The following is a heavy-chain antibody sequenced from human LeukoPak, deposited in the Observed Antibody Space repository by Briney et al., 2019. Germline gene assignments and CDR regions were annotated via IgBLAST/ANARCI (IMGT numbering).Heavy chain of an antibody. CDR3: ARVIFGITYNWFDA. J-gene: IGHJ5*02. D-gene: IGHD3-3*01. CDR1: GYTFTGYY. CDR2: INPNSGGT. V-gene: IGHV1-2*06. Sequence: ASVKVSCKASGYTFTGYYMHWVRQAPGQGREWMGRINPNSGGTNYAQKFQGRVTMPRDRSISTAYMELSRLRSDDTAVYYCARVIFGITYNWFDAWGQGTLVTV.